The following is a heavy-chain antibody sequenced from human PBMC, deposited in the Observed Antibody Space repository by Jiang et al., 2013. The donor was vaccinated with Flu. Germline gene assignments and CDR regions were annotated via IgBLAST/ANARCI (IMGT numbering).Heavy chain of an antibody. CDR3: ARRKEYYDYRLGELVVVGVDV. CDR2: VYYTNST. CDR1: GGFISSSSYY. V-gene: IGHV4-39*01. Sequence: GSGLVKPSETLSLTCTVSGGFISSSSYYWGWIRQPPGKGLEWIGSVYYTNSTSYNPSLKGRVTISVDTSKNQFSLKLTSVTAADTAVYYCARRKEYYDYRLGELVVVGVDVVGPKGPRSPSP. J-gene: IGHJ6*02. D-gene: IGHD3-16*01.